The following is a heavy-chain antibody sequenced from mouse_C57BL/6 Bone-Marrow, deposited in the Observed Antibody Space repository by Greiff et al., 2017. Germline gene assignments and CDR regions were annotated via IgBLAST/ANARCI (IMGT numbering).Heavy chain of an antibody. CDR2: IDPENGDT. CDR1: GFNIKDDY. Sequence: VQLQQSGAELVRPGASVKLSCTASGFNIKDDYMHWVKQRPEQGLEWIGWIDPENGDTEYASKFQGKATITADTSSNTAYLQLSSLTSVDTAVYYCTTRDYSNLRAYWGQGTLVTVSA. CDR3: TTRDYSNLRAY. V-gene: IGHV14-4*01. J-gene: IGHJ3*01. D-gene: IGHD2-5*01.